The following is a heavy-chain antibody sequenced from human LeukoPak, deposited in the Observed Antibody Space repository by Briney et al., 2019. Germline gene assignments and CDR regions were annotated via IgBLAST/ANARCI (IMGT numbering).Heavy chain of an antibody. V-gene: IGHV1-8*01. CDR3: ARGRFFEGATLFDY. Sequence: ASVKVSCKASGYTFTSYDINWVRQATGQGLEWMGWMNPNSGNTGYAQKFQGRVTMTRNTSISTAYMELSSLRSEDTAVYYCARGRFFEGATLFDYWGQGTLVTVSS. CDR1: GYTFTSYD. CDR2: MNPNSGNT. J-gene: IGHJ4*02. D-gene: IGHD1-26*01.